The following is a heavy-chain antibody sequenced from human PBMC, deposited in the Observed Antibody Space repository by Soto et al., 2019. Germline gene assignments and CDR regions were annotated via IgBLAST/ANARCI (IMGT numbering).Heavy chain of an antibody. J-gene: IGHJ4*02. CDR1: GGTFSSYA. D-gene: IGHD5-12*01. CDR2: IIPIFGTA. CDR3: ARDDGYSGYFYY. Sequence: VKVSCKASGGTFSSYAISWVRQAPGQGLEWMGGIIPIFGTANYAQKFQGRVTITADESTSTAYMELSSLRSEDTAVYYCARDDGYSGYFYYWGQGTLVTVSS. V-gene: IGHV1-69*01.